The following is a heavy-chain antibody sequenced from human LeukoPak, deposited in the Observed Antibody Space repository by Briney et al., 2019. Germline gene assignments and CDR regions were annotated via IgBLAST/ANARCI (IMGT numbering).Heavy chain of an antibody. D-gene: IGHD5-18*01. J-gene: IGHJ4*02. V-gene: IGHV4-4*02. CDR2: INHSGST. CDR3: ARGGYSYGPPPYYFDY. Sequence: SGTLSLTCAVSGGSISSSNWWDWVRQPPGKGLEWIGEINHSGSTNYNPSLKSRVTISVDTSKNQFSPKLSSVTAADTAVYYCARGGYSYGPPPYYFDYWGQGTLVTVSS. CDR1: GGSISSSNW.